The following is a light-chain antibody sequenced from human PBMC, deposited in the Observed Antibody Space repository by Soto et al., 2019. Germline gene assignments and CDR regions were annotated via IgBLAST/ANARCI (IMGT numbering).Light chain of an antibody. CDR1: SSDVGGYNS. V-gene: IGLV2-11*01. CDR3: CSYVGSYSDV. CDR2: DVI. J-gene: IGLJ1*01. Sequence: QSVLTQPRSVSGSPGQSVTVACIGTSSDVGGYNSVSWYQEHPGKAPKLMIYDVIKRPSGVPDRFSGSKSGNTASLTISGLLAEDEADYYCCSYVGSYSDVSGTGTKVTVL.